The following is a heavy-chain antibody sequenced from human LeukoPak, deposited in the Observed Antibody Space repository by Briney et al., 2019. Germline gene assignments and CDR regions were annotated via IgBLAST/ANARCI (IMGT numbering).Heavy chain of an antibody. D-gene: IGHD2-21*01. CDR3: ARQVFCGGDCFQGAFDI. CDR2: IYYSGST. CDR1: GGSISSYY. Sequence: PSETLSLTCTVSGGSISSYYWSWIRQPPGKGLEWIGYIYYSGSTNYNPSLKSRVTISVDTSKNQFSLKLSSVTAADTAVYYCARQVFCGGDCFQGAFDIWGQGTMVTVSS. V-gene: IGHV4-59*08. J-gene: IGHJ3*02.